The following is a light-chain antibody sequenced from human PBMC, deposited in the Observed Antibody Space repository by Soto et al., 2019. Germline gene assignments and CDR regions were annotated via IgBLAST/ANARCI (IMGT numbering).Light chain of an antibody. CDR1: QSVSSN. J-gene: IGKJ1*01. CDR2: GAF. CDR3: QQYNNWPRT. V-gene: IGKV3-15*01. Sequence: EIVMTQSPVTLSVSPGERATLSCRASQSVSSNLAWYQQKPGQAPSLLIYGAFTRATGIPARFSGTGSGTEFTLTISGLQSEDFAVYYCQQYNNWPRTFGQGTKV.